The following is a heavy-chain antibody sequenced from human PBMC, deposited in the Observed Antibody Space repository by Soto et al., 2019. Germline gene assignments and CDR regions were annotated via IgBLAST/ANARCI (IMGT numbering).Heavy chain of an antibody. D-gene: IGHD3-22*01. CDR1: GYTFTSYG. Sequence: QVQLVQSGAEVKKPGASVKVSCKASGYTFTSYGISWVRQAPGQGLEWMGWISAYNGNTNYAQKLQGRVTMTTETSTSTGYMELRSLRSDDTAVYYCAREGYYDSSGYQYGMDVWGQGTTVTVSS. J-gene: IGHJ6*02. CDR2: ISAYNGNT. V-gene: IGHV1-18*01. CDR3: AREGYYDSSGYQYGMDV.